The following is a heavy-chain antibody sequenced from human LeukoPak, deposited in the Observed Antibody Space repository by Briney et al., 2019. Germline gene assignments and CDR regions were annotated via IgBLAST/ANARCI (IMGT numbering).Heavy chain of an antibody. D-gene: IGHD3-3*01. CDR1: GFTFSSYW. V-gene: IGHV3-74*03. J-gene: IGHJ4*02. CDR2: INTDGSIT. CDR3: AKDFTGPLDY. Sequence: PGGSLRLSCGASGFTFSSYWMHWVRQAPGKGLVWVSRINTDGSITTYADSVKGRFTISRDNAKKTLYLQTNSLRAEDTAVYYCAKDFTGPLDYWGQGTLVTVSS.